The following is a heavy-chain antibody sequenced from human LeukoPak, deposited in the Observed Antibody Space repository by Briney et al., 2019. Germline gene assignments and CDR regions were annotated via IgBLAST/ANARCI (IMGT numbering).Heavy chain of an antibody. CDR1: GYSISSGFY. V-gene: IGHV4-38-2*02. CDR3: ARVLYYYDSSGLFDY. CDR2: IYHSGST. J-gene: IGHJ4*02. D-gene: IGHD3-22*01. Sequence: MTSETLSLTCTVSGYSISSGFYWGWIRQTPGTGLEWIGTIYHSGSTYYNPSLKSRLTMSVDTSKNLFSLKLSSVTAADTAVYYCARVLYYYDSSGLFDYWGQGTLVTVSS.